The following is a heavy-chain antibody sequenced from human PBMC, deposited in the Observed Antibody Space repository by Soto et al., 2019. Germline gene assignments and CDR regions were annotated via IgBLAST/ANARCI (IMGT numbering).Heavy chain of an antibody. CDR2: MSYDGSNK. CDR3: GSVDTAMVT. Sequence: QVQLVESGGGVVQPGRSLRLSCAASGFTFSSYAMHWVRQAPGKGLEWVAGMSYDGSNKYYADSVKGRFAISRDNSKNTLYLQMNRMKAEDTAVYYCGSVDTAMVTWGQGTLVTVSS. CDR1: GFTFSSYA. D-gene: IGHD5-18*01. J-gene: IGHJ4*02. V-gene: IGHV3-30*09.